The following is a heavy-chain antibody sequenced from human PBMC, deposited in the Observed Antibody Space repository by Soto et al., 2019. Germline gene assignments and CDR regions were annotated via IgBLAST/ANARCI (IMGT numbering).Heavy chain of an antibody. V-gene: IGHV1-18*04. CDR3: AAYYYDSSGYGYYYYYGMDV. J-gene: IGHJ6*02. D-gene: IGHD3-22*01. CDR2: ISAYNGNT. CDR1: GYTFTSYG. Sequence: GASVKVSCKASGYTFTSYGISWVRQAPGQGLEWMGWISAYNGNTNYAQKLQGRVTMTTDTSTSTAYMELRSLRSDDTAVYYCAAYYYDSSGYGYYYYYGMDVWGQGTKVTV.